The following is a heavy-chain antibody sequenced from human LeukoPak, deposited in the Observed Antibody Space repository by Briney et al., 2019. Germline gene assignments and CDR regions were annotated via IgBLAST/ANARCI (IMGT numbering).Heavy chain of an antibody. CDR1: GFTFSNYW. Sequence: GGSLRLSCAASGFTFSNYWMSWVRQAPGKGLEWVANIKQGGSETYYVDSVKGRFTISRDNAKNSLYLQMNSLRAEDTAVYYCASLGANYCTNNNCYGDYWGRGTLVTVSS. CDR2: IKQGGSET. V-gene: IGHV3-7*05. CDR3: ASLGANYCTNNNCYGDY. J-gene: IGHJ4*02. D-gene: IGHD2-2*01.